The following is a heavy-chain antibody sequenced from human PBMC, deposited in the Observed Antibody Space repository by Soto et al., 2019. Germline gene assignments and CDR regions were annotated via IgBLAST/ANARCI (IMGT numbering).Heavy chain of an antibody. CDR3: ARGGTRVRGGMSPDYCHYGRDV. Sequence: QVQLVQSGAEVKKPGSSVKVSCKASGGTFSSYAISWVRQAPGQGLEWMGGIIPIFGTANYAQKFQGRVTSTADASTSTADVELSSLRAEDTAVYYCARGGTRVRGGMSPDYCHYGRDVWGQGTTVTVSS. J-gene: IGHJ6*02. CDR1: GGTFSSYA. V-gene: IGHV1-69*12. D-gene: IGHD3-10*01. CDR2: IIPIFGTA.